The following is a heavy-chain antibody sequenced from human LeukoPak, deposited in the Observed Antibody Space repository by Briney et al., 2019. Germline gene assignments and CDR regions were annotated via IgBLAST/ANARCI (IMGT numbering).Heavy chain of an antibody. D-gene: IGHD3-22*01. V-gene: IGHV3-23*01. CDR2: ISTSGRT. CDR1: GFTFSSYA. CDR3: ARGLDSSGYYHVVDS. Sequence: GGSLRLSCADSGFTFSSYAMRWVRQAPGKGLEWVSLISTSGRTHYADSVQGRFTISRDNSKNTLSLHMNSLRAEDTAVYYCARGLDSSGYYHVVDSWGQGALVTVSS. J-gene: IGHJ4*02.